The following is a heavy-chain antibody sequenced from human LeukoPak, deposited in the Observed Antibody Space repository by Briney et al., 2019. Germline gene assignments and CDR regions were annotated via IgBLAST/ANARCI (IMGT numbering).Heavy chain of an antibody. J-gene: IGHJ3*02. Sequence: GGSLRLSCAASGFTLSSYWMHWVRQAPGKGLVWVSRINSDGSSTSYADSVKGRFTISRDNAKNTLYLQMNSLRAEDTAVYYCARDFPVASDGAFDIWGQGTMVTVSS. V-gene: IGHV3-74*01. CDR3: ARDFPVASDGAFDI. D-gene: IGHD6-25*01. CDR2: INSDGSST. CDR1: GFTLSSYW.